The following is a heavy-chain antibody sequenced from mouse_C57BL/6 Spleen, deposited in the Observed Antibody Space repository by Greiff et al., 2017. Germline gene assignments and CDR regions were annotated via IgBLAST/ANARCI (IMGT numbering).Heavy chain of an antibody. Sequence: VQRVESGPELVKPGASVKISCKASGYAFSSSWMNWVKQRPGKGLEWIGRIYPGDGDTNYNGKFKGKATLTADKSSSTAYMQLSSLTSEDSAVYFCARGGYSLYAMDYWGQGTSVTVSS. CDR3: ARGGYSLYAMDY. CDR2: IYPGDGDT. V-gene: IGHV1-82*01. D-gene: IGHD2-3*01. J-gene: IGHJ4*01. CDR1: GYAFSSSW.